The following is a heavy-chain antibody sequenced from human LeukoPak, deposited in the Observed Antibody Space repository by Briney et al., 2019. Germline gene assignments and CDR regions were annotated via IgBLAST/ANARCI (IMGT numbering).Heavy chain of an antibody. CDR3: ARDGRHRTIDY. CDR2: IYYSGST. V-gene: IGHV4-31*03. J-gene: IGHJ4*02. Sequence: SETLSLTCTVSGGSISSGGYYWSWIRQHPGKGLEWIGYIYYSGSTYYNPSHKSRVTISVDTSKNQFSLKLSSVTAADTAVYYCARDGRHRTIDYWGQGTLVTVSS. D-gene: IGHD1-7*01. CDR1: GGSISSGGYY.